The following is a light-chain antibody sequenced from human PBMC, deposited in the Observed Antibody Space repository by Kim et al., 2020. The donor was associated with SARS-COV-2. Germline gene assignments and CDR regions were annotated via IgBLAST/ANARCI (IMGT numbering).Light chain of an antibody. CDR1: HNINSKY. V-gene: IGKV3-20*01. J-gene: IGKJ2*02. Sequence: PGGRATLSCMASHNINSKYLAWYQQKPGQAPRLLIYGASTRAIGIPDRFSGVGSGTDFTLIINRLEPEDSAVYYCQQYVGSGPCTFGQGTKLEI. CDR3: QQYVGSGPCT. CDR2: GAS.